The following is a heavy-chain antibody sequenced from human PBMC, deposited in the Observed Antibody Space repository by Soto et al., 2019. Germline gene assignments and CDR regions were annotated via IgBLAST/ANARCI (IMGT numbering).Heavy chain of an antibody. D-gene: IGHD3-22*01. CDR2: ISVSGGST. V-gene: IGHV3-23*01. Sequence: GGSLRLSCAASGFTFRNYAMNWVRQSQGKGLEWVSGISVSGGSTYYADSVKGRFTVSRDNSKNTVFLQMNSLRAEDTAVYFCAKGMYYYDSSGYRLFDYWGQGTLVTVSS. CDR3: AKGMYYYDSSGYRLFDY. CDR1: GFTFRNYA. J-gene: IGHJ4*02.